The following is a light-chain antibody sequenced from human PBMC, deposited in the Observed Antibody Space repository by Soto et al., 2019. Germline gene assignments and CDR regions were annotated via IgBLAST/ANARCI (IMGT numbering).Light chain of an antibody. CDR1: QSVSGN. CDR3: QQYNNWPST. V-gene: IGKV3-15*01. CDR2: DAS. Sequence: EIVMTQSPATLSVSPGERATLSCRASQSVSGNLAWYQLKPGQAPRLLIYDASTRATGIPARFSGSGSGTEFTLTISSPQSEDFAVYYCQQYNNWPSTFGQGTKVEIK. J-gene: IGKJ1*01.